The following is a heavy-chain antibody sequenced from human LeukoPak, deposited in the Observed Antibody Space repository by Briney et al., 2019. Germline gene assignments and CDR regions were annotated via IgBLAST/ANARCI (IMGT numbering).Heavy chain of an antibody. Sequence: GGSLRLSCAASGFTFSTNPMSWVRQAPGKGLEWVSAISGSGGSTYYADSVKGRFTISRDNSKNTLYLQMNSLRAEDTAVYYCAKGGPDYDFWSGYYSAPLYYYYYYYMDVWGKGTTVTVSS. CDR2: ISGSGGST. J-gene: IGHJ6*03. CDR1: GFTFSTNP. D-gene: IGHD3-3*01. V-gene: IGHV3-23*01. CDR3: AKGGPDYDFWSGYYSAPLYYYYYYYMDV.